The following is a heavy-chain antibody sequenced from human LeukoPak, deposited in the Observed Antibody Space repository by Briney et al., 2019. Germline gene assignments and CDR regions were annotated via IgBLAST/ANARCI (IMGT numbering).Heavy chain of an antibody. CDR2: IIPIFGTA. CDR1: GGTFSSYA. V-gene: IGHV1-69*05. J-gene: IGHJ4*02. CDR3: ARVNNWNYVLGY. Sequence: GSSVKVSCKASGGTFSSYAISWVRQAPGQGLEWMGGIIPIFGTANYAQKFQGRVTITTDESTSTAYMELSSLRSEDTAVYYCARVNNWNYVLGYWGQGTLVTVYS. D-gene: IGHD1-7*01.